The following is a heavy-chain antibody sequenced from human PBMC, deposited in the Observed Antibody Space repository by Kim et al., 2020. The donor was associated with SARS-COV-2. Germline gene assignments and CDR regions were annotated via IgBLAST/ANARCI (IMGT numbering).Heavy chain of an antibody. Sequence: QKFQGRVTITRDTSASTAYMELSSLRSEDTAVYYCAREYCSSTSCYTFQHWGQGTLVTVSS. D-gene: IGHD2-2*02. V-gene: IGHV1-3*01. J-gene: IGHJ1*01. CDR3: AREYCSSTSCYTFQH.